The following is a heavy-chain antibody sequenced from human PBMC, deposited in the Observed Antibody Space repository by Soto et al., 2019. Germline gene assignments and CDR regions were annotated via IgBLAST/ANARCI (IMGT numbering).Heavy chain of an antibody. Sequence: QLQLQESGPGLVKPSETLSLTCTVSGGSISSSSYYWGWIRQPPGKGLEWIGSISYSGSTYYNPSLTRRVTISVDTSKNPFSLKLSSVTAADTAVYYCAMTDSSSWYLDYWGQGTLVTVSS. D-gene: IGHD6-13*01. CDR1: GGSISSSSYY. CDR3: AMTDSSSWYLDY. CDR2: ISYSGST. J-gene: IGHJ4*02. V-gene: IGHV4-39*01.